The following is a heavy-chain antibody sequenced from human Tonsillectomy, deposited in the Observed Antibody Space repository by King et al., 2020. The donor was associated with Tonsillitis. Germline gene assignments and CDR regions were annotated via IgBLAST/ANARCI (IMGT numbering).Heavy chain of an antibody. D-gene: IGHD3-3*01. J-gene: IGHJ6*02. CDR1: GYTFTDYY. CDR2: INSKSGGT. CDR3: ARVVLKPCFVDV. Sequence: QLVQSGAEVKKPGASVRVSCKASGYTFTDYYVHWVRQAPGQGLEWMGFINSKSGGTNYAQKFQGRVTMTRDTSISIVYMELSSLRSDDTAVYYCARVVLKPCFVDVWGQGTTVTVSS. V-gene: IGHV1-2*02.